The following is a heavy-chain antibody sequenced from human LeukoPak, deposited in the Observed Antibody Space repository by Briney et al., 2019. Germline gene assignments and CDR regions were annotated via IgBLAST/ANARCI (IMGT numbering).Heavy chain of an antibody. CDR1: GGSISSYY. CDR3: ARLVVVVPAATESGWFDP. V-gene: IGHV4-59*08. D-gene: IGHD2-2*01. J-gene: IGHJ5*02. CDR2: IYYSGST. Sequence: SETLSLTCTVSGGSISSYYWSWIRQPPGKGLEWIGYIYYSGSTNYNPSLKSRVTISVDTSKNRFSLKLSSVTAADTAVYYCARLVVVVPAATESGWFDPWGQGTLVTVSS.